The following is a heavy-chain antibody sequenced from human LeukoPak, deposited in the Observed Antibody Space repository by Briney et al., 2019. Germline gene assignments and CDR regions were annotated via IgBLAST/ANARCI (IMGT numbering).Heavy chain of an antibody. CDR3: SRHRYYFDSSGYSWAGYVDY. V-gene: IGHV5-51*02. CDR2: IISCDSDT. D-gene: IGHD3-22*01. Sequence: SPKIPSKASADCSTSYWTICGRHMPPNDVEWMGIIISCDSDTRYNPSFQSRVTTSSNKTISTTYLQRSSLKASDTATYYYSRHRYYFDSSGYSWAGYVDYWGQGTLVTVSS. CDR1: ADCSTSYW. J-gene: IGHJ4*02.